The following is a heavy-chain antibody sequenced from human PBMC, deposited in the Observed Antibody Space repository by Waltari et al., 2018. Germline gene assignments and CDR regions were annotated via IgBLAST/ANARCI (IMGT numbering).Heavy chain of an antibody. V-gene: IGHV5-10-1*03. D-gene: IGHD3-10*01. CDR3: VRGVGSPGDY. CDR1: GYTFTSYW. J-gene: IGHJ4*02. Sequence: EVQLVQSGAEVKKPGESLRLSCKGSGYTFTSYWINWVRQMPGKGLEWMGRIDPTDSETHNNPAFQGHVTISADKSTSTAYVQWNSLKASDTATYYCVRGVGSPGDYWGQGTLVTVSS. CDR2: IDPTDSET.